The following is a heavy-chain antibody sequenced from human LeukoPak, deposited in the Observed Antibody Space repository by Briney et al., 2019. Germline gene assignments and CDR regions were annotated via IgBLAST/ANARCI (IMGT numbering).Heavy chain of an antibody. J-gene: IGHJ4*02. CDR2: ISSSGTIT. D-gene: IGHD4-11*01. CDR1: GFTFNNFA. Sequence: GGSLRLSCAASGFTFNNFAMNWVRQAPGKGLEWVSAISSSGTITYYADSVKGRFTISRDNSKNPLYLQMNSLRAEDTAVYYCAKALYSHAYWGQGTLVTVSS. V-gene: IGHV3-23*01. CDR3: AKALYSHAY.